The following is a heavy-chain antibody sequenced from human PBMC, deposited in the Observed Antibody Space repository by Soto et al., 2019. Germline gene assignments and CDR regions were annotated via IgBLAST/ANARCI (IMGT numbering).Heavy chain of an antibody. CDR3: ASGGRYCSSTSCYPGYYYYGMDV. J-gene: IGHJ6*02. V-gene: IGHV1-69*06. CDR1: GGTFSSYA. Sequence: VSCKASGGTFSSYAISWVRQAPGQGLEWMGGIIPIFGTANYAQKFQGRVTITADKSTSTAYMELSSLRSEDTAVYYCASGGRYCSSTSCYPGYYYYGMDVWGQGTTVTVSS. CDR2: IIPIFGTA. D-gene: IGHD2-2*01.